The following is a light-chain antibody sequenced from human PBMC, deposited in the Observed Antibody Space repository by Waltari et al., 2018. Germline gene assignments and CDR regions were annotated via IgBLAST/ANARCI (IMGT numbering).Light chain of an antibody. CDR1: SSNIGSNY. CDR3: AAWDDSLSRV. J-gene: IGLJ3*02. CDR2: RNN. V-gene: IGLV1-47*01. Sequence: QSVLTQPPSASGTPGQRVTISCSGSSSNIGSNYVYWYQQLPGTAPKLLIYRNNRRPSGVPDRFSGSKSGTSAALAISGLRSEDEADYYCAAWDDSLSRVFGGGTKLTVL.